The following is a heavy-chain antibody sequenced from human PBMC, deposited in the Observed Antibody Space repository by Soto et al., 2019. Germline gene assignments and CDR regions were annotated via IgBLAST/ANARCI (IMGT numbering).Heavy chain of an antibody. J-gene: IGHJ5*02. CDR2: INPNSGGT. CDR3: ASSGSSWYGRWFDP. V-gene: IGHV1-2*04. CDR1: GYTFTGYY. Sequence: ASVKVSCKASGYTFTGYYMHWVRQAPGQGLEWMGWINPNSGGTNYAQKFQGWVTMTRDTSISTAYMELSRLRSDDTAVYYCASSGSSWYGRWFDPWGQGTLVTVSS. D-gene: IGHD6-13*01.